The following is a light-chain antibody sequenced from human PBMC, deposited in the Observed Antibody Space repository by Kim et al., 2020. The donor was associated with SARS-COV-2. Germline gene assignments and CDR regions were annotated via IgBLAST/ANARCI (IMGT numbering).Light chain of an antibody. Sequence: QSALTQPASVSGSPGQSITISCTGTSSDVGGYNYVSWYQQHPGKAPKLMIYDVNKWPSGVSNRFSDSKSGNTASLTISGLQAEDEAEYYCSSYRNTNTWVFGGGTQLTVL. J-gene: IGLJ3*02. CDR3: SSYRNTNTWV. V-gene: IGLV2-14*01. CDR2: DVN. CDR1: SSDVGGYNY.